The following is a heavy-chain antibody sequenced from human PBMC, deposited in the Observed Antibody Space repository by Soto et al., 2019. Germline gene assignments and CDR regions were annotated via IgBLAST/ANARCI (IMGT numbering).Heavy chain of an antibody. Sequence: GGSLRLSCAASGFTFSSYSMNWVRQAPGKGLEWVSSISSSSSYIYYADSVKGRFTISRDNAKNSLYLQMNSLRAEDTAVYYCAGQGRYYDSSGYRTSNYWGQGTLVTVSS. V-gene: IGHV3-21*01. CDR2: ISSSSSYI. CDR3: AGQGRYYDSSGYRTSNY. CDR1: GFTFSSYS. J-gene: IGHJ4*02. D-gene: IGHD3-22*01.